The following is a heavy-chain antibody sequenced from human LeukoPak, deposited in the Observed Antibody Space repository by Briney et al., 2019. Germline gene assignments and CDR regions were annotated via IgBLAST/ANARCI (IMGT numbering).Heavy chain of an antibody. Sequence: GASVKVSCKASRGTFSSYAISWVRQAPGQGLEWMGGIIPIFGTANYAQKFQGRVTITADESTSTAYMELSSLRSEDTAVYYCARSKDYDFWSGYRNWFDPWGQGTLVTVSS. D-gene: IGHD3-3*01. CDR1: RGTFSSYA. CDR3: ARSKDYDFWSGYRNWFDP. CDR2: IIPIFGTA. J-gene: IGHJ5*02. V-gene: IGHV1-69*13.